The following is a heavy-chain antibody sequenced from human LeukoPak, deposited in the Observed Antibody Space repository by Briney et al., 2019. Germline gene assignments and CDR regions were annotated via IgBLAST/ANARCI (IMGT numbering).Heavy chain of an antibody. CDR3: ARKSAARRTSEFDY. J-gene: IGHJ4*02. CDR2: INPNSGGT. Sequence: ASVKVSCKASGYSSTGYYMHWVRQAPGQGLEWMGWINPNSGGTNYAQKFQGRVTMTRDTSISTAYMELSSLGSDDTAVFYCARKSAARRTSEFDYWGQGTPVTVSS. D-gene: IGHD6-6*01. CDR1: GYSSTGYY. V-gene: IGHV1-2*02.